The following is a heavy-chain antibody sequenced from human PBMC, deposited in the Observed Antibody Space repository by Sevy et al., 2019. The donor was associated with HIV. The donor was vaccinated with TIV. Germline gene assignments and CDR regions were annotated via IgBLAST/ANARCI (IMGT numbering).Heavy chain of an antibody. CDR2: ISYDGSNK. D-gene: IGHD4-17*01. CDR1: GFTFSSYA. V-gene: IGHV3-30-3*01. CDR3: ARGLRGYGANFDY. Sequence: GESLKISCAASGFTFSSYAMHWVRQAPGKGLEWVAVISYDGSNKYYADSVKGRFTISRDNSKNTLYLQMNSLGAEDTAVYYCARGLRGYGANFDYWGQGTLVTVSS. J-gene: IGHJ4*02.